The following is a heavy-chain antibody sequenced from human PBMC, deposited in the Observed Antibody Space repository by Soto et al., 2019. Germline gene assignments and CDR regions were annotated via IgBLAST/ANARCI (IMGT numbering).Heavy chain of an antibody. V-gene: IGHV1-69*04. D-gene: IGHD6-6*01. CDR3: AREGSSSQRGYMDV. Sequence: QVQLVHSGAEVKKPGSSVKVSCKASGGTFSSYTISWVRQAPGQGLEWMGRIIPILGIANYAQKFQGRVTITADKSTSTAYMELSSLRSEDTAVYYCAREGSSSQRGYMDVWGKGTTVTVSS. CDR2: IIPILGIA. J-gene: IGHJ6*03. CDR1: GGTFSSYT.